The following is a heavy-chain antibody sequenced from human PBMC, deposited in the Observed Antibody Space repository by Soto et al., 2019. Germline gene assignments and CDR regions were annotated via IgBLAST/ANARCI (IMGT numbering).Heavy chain of an antibody. CDR3: AKVATGSYNWFDP. J-gene: IGHJ5*02. Sequence: EVQLVESGGELAQPGGSLRLSCAASGFTFNNYWMHWVRQAPGKGLVWVSRINTDGSRTNYADSVKGRFTISRDNAKNTLYLQMDSLRAEDTAVYYCAKVATGSYNWFDPWGQGTLVTVSS. CDR2: INTDGSRT. CDR1: GFTFNNYW. D-gene: IGHD1-1*01. V-gene: IGHV3-74*01.